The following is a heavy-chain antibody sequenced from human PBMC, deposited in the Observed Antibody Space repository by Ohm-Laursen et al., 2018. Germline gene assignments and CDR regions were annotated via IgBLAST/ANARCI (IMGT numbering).Heavy chain of an antibody. Sequence: SLRLSCAASGFTFSNYGMFWVRQAPGKGLEWVAIIWYDGHVKYYVDSVKGRFTISRDTSKNTLYLQMNSLRAEDTAVYYCAKDQVVVVPAAIRGDFDYWGQGTLVTVSS. CDR2: IWYDGHVK. D-gene: IGHD2-2*02. V-gene: IGHV3-33*06. CDR3: AKDQVVVVPAAIRGDFDY. CDR1: GFTFSNYG. J-gene: IGHJ4*02.